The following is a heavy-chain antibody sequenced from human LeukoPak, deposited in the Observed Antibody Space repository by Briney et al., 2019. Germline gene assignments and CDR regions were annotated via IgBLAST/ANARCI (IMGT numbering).Heavy chain of an antibody. CDR2: FDPEDGET. Sequence: ASVKVSCKVSGYTLTELSMHWVRQAPGKGLEWMGGFDPEDGETIYAQKFQGRVTMTEDTSTDTAYMELSSLRPEDTAVYYCATSQPPLIVVVPAAIFERVDYYYGMDVWGQGTTVTVSS. J-gene: IGHJ6*02. V-gene: IGHV1-24*01. CDR3: ATSQPPLIVVVPAAIFERVDYYYGMDV. CDR1: GYTLTELS. D-gene: IGHD2-2*01.